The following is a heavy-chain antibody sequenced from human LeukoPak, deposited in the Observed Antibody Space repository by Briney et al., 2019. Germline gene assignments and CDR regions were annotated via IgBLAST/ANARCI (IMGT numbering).Heavy chain of an antibody. CDR2: IYYSGST. J-gene: IGHJ4*02. V-gene: IGHV4-30-4*01. D-gene: IGHD3-22*01. CDR1: GGSISSGDYY. CDR3: ARARRNPYYYDSSGYPYYFDY. Sequence: SETLSLTCTVSGGSISSGDYYWSWIRQHPGKGLEWIGNIYYSGSTYYNPSLKSRITISIDTSKNQFSLDLSSVTATDTAVYYCARARRNPYYYDSSGYPYYFDYWGQGTLVTVSS.